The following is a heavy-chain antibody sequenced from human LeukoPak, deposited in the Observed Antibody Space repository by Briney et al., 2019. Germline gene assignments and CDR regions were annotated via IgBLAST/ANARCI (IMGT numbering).Heavy chain of an antibody. J-gene: IGHJ4*02. CDR2: IYSGGST. CDR1: GFTVSSNY. Sequence: GGSLRLSCAASGFTVSSNYMSWVRQAPGKGLEWGSVIYSGGSTYYADSVKGRFTISRDNSKNTLYLQMNSLRAEDTAVYYCARAEYCGGYCYSDYWGQGTLVTVSS. V-gene: IGHV3-66*01. D-gene: IGHD2-21*02. CDR3: ARAEYCGGYCYSDY.